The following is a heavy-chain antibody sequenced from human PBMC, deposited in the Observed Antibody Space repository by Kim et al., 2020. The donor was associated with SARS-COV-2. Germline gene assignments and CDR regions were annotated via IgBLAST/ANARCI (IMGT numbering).Heavy chain of an antibody. V-gene: IGHV4-39*01. Sequence: LKSRVPISVDTSKNQFSLKLSSVTAADTAVYYCASTLAVAGHYYYYGMDVWGQGTTVTVSS. CDR3: ASTLAVAGHYYYYGMDV. J-gene: IGHJ6*02. D-gene: IGHD6-19*01.